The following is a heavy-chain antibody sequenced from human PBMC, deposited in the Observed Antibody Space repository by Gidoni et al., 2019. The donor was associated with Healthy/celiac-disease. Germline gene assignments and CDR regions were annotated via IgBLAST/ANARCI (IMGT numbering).Heavy chain of an antibody. CDR1: GGSFSGYY. CDR3: ARFKLWSGYLNYYGMDV. Sequence: QVQLQQWGAGLLKPSETLSLTCAVYGGSFSGYYWSWIRQPPGKGLEWIGEINHSGSTNYNPSLKSRVTISVDTSKNQFSLKLSSVTAADTAVYYCARFKLWSGYLNYYGMDVWGQGTTVTDSS. D-gene: IGHD3-3*01. J-gene: IGHJ6*02. V-gene: IGHV4-34*01. CDR2: INHSGST.